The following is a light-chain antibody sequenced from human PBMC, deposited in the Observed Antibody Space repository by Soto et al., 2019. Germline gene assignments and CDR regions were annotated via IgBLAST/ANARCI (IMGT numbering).Light chain of an antibody. CDR1: QSVGTY. V-gene: IGKV3-11*01. CDR2: DAS. CDR3: QHYNTWPWT. J-gene: IGKJ1*01. Sequence: EIVLTQSAATLSLSPGGRATLSCRASQSVGTYLAWYQQKSGQAPRLLIYDASNRATGIPARFSGSGSETEFILTISSLQSEDSATYYCQHYNTWPWTFGQGTKVDIK.